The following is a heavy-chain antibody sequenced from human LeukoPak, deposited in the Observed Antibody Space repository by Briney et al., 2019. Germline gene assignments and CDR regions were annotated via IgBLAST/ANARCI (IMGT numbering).Heavy chain of an antibody. J-gene: IGHJ4*02. CDR3: ARLYDSSGLVDH. D-gene: IGHD3-22*01. CDR2: ISSSTGYI. Sequence: KPGGSLRLSCAASGFIFSSYSMNWVRPAPGKGLEWVSSISSSTGYIYYADSVKGRFTISRDIAKNSLYLQMNSLRAEDTAVYYCARLYDSSGLVDHWGQGTLVTVSS. CDR1: GFIFSSYS. V-gene: IGHV3-21*06.